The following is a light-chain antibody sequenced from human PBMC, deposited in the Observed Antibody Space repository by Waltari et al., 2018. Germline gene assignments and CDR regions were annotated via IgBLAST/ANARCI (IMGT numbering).Light chain of an antibody. CDR3: CSYAGSYTYV. V-gene: IGLV2-11*01. CDR1: SSNVATYKY. CDR2: DVY. J-gene: IGLJ1*01. Sequence: QSALTQPRSVSGSPGQSVTLPCTATSSNVATYKYLSRYQQHPGKAPRHIIYDVYKRPSGVPDRFSGSKSGNTASLTISGLQAEDEADYYCCSYAGSYTYVFGSVTEVTVL.